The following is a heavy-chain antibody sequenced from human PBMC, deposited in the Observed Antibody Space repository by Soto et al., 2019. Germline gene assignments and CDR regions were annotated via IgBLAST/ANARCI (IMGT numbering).Heavy chain of an antibody. Sequence: EVHLLESGGGLVQPGGSLRLSCAASGFTFSTYAMTWVRQAQGKGLEWVSAISGGGDNTYYADSVKGRFTISRDNSKNTLFLQMNSLRAEDTAVYYCATRRDASYYYYGMDVWGQGTTVTVSS. CDR1: GFTFSTYA. D-gene: IGHD2-2*01. CDR2: ISGGGDNT. V-gene: IGHV3-23*01. J-gene: IGHJ6*02. CDR3: ATRRDASYYYYGMDV.